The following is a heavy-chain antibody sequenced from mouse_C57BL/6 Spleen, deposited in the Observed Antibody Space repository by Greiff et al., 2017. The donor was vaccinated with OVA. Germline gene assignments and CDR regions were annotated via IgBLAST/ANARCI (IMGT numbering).Heavy chain of an antibody. Sequence: EVKLMESGGGLVKPGGSLKLSCAASGFTFSDYGMHWVRQAPEKGLEWVAYISSGSSTIYYADTVKGRFTISRDNAKNTLFLQMTSLRSEDTAMYYCARKDYDYRYFDVWGTGTTVTGSS. D-gene: IGHD2-4*01. CDR2: ISSGSSTI. CDR1: GFTFSDYG. CDR3: ARKDYDYRYFDV. V-gene: IGHV5-17*01. J-gene: IGHJ1*03.